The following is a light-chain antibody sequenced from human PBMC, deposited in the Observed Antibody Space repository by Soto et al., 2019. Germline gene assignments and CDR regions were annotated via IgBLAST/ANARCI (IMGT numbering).Light chain of an antibody. V-gene: IGKV1-16*01. CDR1: QDIGNY. CDR3: QHYDRYPIT. Sequence: DIQMTQSPSSLSASVGDRVTITCRASQDIGNYLAWFQQKPGEAPKSLIFKASSLQSGVPSMFSGSGSGTDFTHNISNLRPEDFATYYCQHYDRYPITFGQGTRLEI. J-gene: IGKJ5*01. CDR2: KAS.